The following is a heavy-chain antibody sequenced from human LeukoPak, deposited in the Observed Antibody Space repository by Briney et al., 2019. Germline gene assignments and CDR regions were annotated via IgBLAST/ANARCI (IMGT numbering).Heavy chain of an antibody. J-gene: IGHJ4*02. CDR3: AKALGDWPTTLDY. Sequence: GGSLRLSCAASGFTFSSYAMSWVRQAPGKGLEWVSDISGSGGSTYYADSVKGRFTVSRDDSKNTLYLQMNSLTAADTAVYFCAKALGDWPTTLDYWGRGTLVTVSS. CDR1: GFTFSSYA. D-gene: IGHD3-16*01. CDR2: ISGSGGST. V-gene: IGHV3-23*01.